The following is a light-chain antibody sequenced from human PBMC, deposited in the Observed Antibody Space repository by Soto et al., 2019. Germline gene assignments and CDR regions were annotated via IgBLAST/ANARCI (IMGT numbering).Light chain of an antibody. CDR1: QSISSW. V-gene: IGKV1-5*03. J-gene: IGKJ1*01. CDR3: QRCNRYPWT. Sequence: DIQMTQSPSTLSASVGDRVTITCRASQSISSWLAWYQQKPGKAPKLLIYKASSLESGVPSRFSGSGSGTEFTLTSSSVQPDDFATFCCQRCNRYPWTFGQGTKVEIK. CDR2: KAS.